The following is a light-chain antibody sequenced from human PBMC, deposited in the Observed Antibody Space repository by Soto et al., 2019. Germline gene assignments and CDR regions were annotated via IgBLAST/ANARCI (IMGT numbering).Light chain of an antibody. CDR3: QQYNNWPPWT. Sequence: EIVMTQSPATLSVSPGERATLSCRASQSLSSNLAWYQQKPGQAPRLLIYGASTRATGIPARFSGSGSGTEFTLTISSLESEDSAVYYCQQYNNWPPWTFGQGTKVDIK. CDR1: QSLSSN. J-gene: IGKJ1*01. V-gene: IGKV3-15*01. CDR2: GAS.